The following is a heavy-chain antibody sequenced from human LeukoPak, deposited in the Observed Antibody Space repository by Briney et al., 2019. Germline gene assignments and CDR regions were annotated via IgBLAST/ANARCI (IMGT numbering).Heavy chain of an antibody. CDR1: GGSISSYY. V-gene: IGHV4-4*07. D-gene: IGHD1-26*01. CDR3: AREGGSYRFFDY. J-gene: IGHJ4*02. CDR2: IHTNGNT. Sequence: SETLSLTCTVSGGSISSYYWRWIRQPAGKGLEWIGRIHTNGNTNYNPSLKRRATMSADTSKNQFSLNVSSVTAADAAVYYCAREGGSYRFFDYWGQGTLVTVSS.